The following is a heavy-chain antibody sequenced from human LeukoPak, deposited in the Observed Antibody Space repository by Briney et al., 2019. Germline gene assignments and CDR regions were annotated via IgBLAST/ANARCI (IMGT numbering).Heavy chain of an antibody. V-gene: IGHV3-21*01. Sequence: PGGSLRPSCAASGFTFSSYSMNWVRQAPGKGLEWVSSISSSSSYIYYADSVKGRFTISRDNAKNSLYLQMNSLRAEDTAVYYCARDPDYDYYFDYWGQGTLVTVSS. CDR3: ARDPDYDYYFDY. CDR1: GFTFSSYS. D-gene: IGHD3-22*01. CDR2: ISSSSSYI. J-gene: IGHJ4*02.